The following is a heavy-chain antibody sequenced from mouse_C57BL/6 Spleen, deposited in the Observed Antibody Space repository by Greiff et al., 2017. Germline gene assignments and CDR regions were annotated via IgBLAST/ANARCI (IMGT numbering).Heavy chain of an antibody. J-gene: IGHJ2*01. CDR2: IDPSDSYT. V-gene: IGHV1-69*01. Sequence: QVQLKQPGAELVMPGASVKLSCKASGYTFTSYWMHWVKQRPGQGLEWIGEIDPSDSYTNYNQKFKGKSTLTVDKSSSTAYMQLSSLTSEDSAVYYCARGNYGSSSYCDYWGQGTTLTVSS. CDR1: GYTFTSYW. D-gene: IGHD1-1*01. CDR3: ARGNYGSSSYCDY.